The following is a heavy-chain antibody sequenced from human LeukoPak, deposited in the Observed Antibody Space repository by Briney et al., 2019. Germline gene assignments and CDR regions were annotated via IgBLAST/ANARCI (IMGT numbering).Heavy chain of an antibody. Sequence: SETLSLTCTVSGGSITTYYWSWIRQPPGKGLEWIGYIYYSRGTMYNPSLKSRVTISIDTSKSQLSLRVTSVTAADTAVYYCARATRRDGYNLGGAFDIWGQGTLVTVSS. D-gene: IGHD5-24*01. CDR1: GGSITTYY. CDR2: IYYSRGT. CDR3: ARATRRDGYNLGGAFDI. J-gene: IGHJ3*02. V-gene: IGHV4-59*12.